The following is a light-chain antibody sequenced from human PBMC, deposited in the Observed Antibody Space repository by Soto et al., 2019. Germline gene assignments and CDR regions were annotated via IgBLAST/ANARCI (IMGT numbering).Light chain of an antibody. CDR1: QGISNY. CDR2: AAS. Sequence: DIQMTQSPSSLSASVGDRVTITCRASQGISNYIAWYQQKPGKAPKLLLYAASTLQSGVPSRFCGSGSGTDSTLTTNLLLPELVADYYCHNYSSAPTFGPGTKVDIK. J-gene: IGKJ3*01. V-gene: IGKV1-27*01. CDR3: HNYSSAPT.